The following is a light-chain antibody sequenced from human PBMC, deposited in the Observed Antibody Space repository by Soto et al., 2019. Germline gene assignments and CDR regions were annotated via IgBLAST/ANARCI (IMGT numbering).Light chain of an antibody. J-gene: IGKJ4*01. CDR2: AAY. CDR1: QDISTY. Sequence: DIKMTQAPSSLSASVGDRVTITCRARQDISTYLAWYQQKPGKVPKLLISAAYTLQSGVPPRFSGSGSGTDFTLTISSLQPEDVATYYCQKYDNAPLTFGGGTKVEIQ. CDR3: QKYDNAPLT. V-gene: IGKV1-27*01.